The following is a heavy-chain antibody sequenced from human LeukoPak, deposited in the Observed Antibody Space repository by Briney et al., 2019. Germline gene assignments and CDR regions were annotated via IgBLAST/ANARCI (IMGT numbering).Heavy chain of an antibody. Sequence: GGSLRLSCAASGFIFNSYGMHWVRQTPGKGLEWVAFIRYDGAQKYYADFVKGRFTISRDNSKNTLYLQMNSLRPEDTAVYYCAKVSLNMVNDAFDIWGQGTVVTVSS. CDR2: IRYDGAQK. V-gene: IGHV3-30*02. J-gene: IGHJ3*02. D-gene: IGHD4/OR15-4a*01. CDR3: AKVSLNMVNDAFDI. CDR1: GFIFNSYG.